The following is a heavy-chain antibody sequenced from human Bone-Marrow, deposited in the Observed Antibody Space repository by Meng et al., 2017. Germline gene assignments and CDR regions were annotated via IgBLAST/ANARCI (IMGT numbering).Heavy chain of an antibody. Sequence: QVQLVQSGAEVKKPGASVKVSCKVSGYTLTELSMHWVRRAPGQGLEWMGRINPKSGDTHYAQKFQGRVTMTGDTSISTAYMELSGLRSDDTAMYYCARDEDISAAGKLFGDYWGQGTLVTVSS. V-gene: IGHV1-2*06. D-gene: IGHD6-13*01. CDR2: INPKSGDT. J-gene: IGHJ4*02. CDR3: ARDEDISAAGKLFGDY. CDR1: GYTLTELS.